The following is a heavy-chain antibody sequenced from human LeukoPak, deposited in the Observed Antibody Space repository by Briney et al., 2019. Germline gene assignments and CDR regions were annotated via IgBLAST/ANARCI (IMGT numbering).Heavy chain of an antibody. D-gene: IGHD2-15*01. J-gene: IGHJ3*02. CDR3: ARGRYCSADICSGGDAFDI. CDR2: INHSGST. CDR1: GGSFSGYY. Sequence: SETLSLTCAVYGGSFSGYYWSWIRQPPGKGLEWIGEINHSGSTNYNPSLKSRATISLDTSENQFSLKLSSVTAADTAVYYCARGRYCSADICSGGDAFDIWGQGTMVSVSS. V-gene: IGHV4-34*01.